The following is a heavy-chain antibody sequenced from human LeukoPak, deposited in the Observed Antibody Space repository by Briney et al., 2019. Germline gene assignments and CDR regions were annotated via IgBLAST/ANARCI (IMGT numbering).Heavy chain of an antibody. J-gene: IGHJ4*02. D-gene: IGHD3-10*01. CDR1: GGSISSGGYS. V-gene: IGHV4-30-2*01. Sequence: SQTLSLTCAVSGGSISSGGYSWSWIRQPPGKGLEWIGYIYHSGSTNYNPSLKSRVTISVDTSKNQFSLKLSSVTAADTAVYYCARGGWFGDRDYWGQGTLVTVSS. CDR2: IYHSGST. CDR3: ARGGWFGDRDY.